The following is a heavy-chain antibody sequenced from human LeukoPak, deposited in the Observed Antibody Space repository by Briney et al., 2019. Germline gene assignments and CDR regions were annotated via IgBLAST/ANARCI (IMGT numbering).Heavy chain of an antibody. J-gene: IGHJ4*02. CDR3: ASPHLPITMVRGVIRY. Sequence: GGSLRLSCAASGFTFSSYSMNWVRQAPGKGLEWVSYISSSGSTIYYADSVKGRFTISRDNAKNSLYLQMNSLRAEDTAVYYCASPHLPITMVRGVIRYWGQGTLVTVSS. V-gene: IGHV3-48*04. D-gene: IGHD3-10*01. CDR2: ISSSGSTI. CDR1: GFTFSSYS.